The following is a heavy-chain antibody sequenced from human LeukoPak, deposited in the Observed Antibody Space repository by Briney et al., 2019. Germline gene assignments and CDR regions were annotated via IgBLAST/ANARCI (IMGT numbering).Heavy chain of an antibody. J-gene: IGHJ4*02. CDR2: IYYTGST. CDR1: GDSISSYY. V-gene: IGHV4-59*01. CDR3: ARRLGSSGWYFDY. Sequence: SETLSLTCTVSGDSISSYYCSWIRQPPGKGLEWIGYIYYTGSTNYNPSLKSRVTMSVDTSKIQFSMRLSSVTAADTAVYYCARRLGSSGWYFDYWGQGTLVTVSS. D-gene: IGHD6-19*01.